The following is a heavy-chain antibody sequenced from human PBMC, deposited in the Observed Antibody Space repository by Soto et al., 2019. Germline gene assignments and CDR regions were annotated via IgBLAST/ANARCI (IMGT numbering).Heavy chain of an antibody. J-gene: IGHJ4*01. V-gene: IGHV4-31*03. CDR2: ISYSGST. CDR1: GGSISSGYKY. Sequence: SETLSLTCTVSGGSISSGYKYWTWVRQHPGKGLEWIGYISYSGSTYYNPPLKSRLTISVGTSENQFSLRLTSVTVADTAVYYCTSPDSRGPTRWGPGTAVTVS. CDR3: TSPDSRGPTR. D-gene: IGHD2-21*01.